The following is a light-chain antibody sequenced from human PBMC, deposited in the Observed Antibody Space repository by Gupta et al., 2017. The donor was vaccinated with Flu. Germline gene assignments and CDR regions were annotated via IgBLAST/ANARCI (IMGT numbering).Light chain of an antibody. CDR2: GAS. CDR3: QQYNNWPQT. V-gene: IGKV3-15*01. CDR1: LSVVSN. Sequence: EIVMTQSPATLSVSPGDRATLSCRASLSVVSNVAWYQQKLGQAPRLLIYGASTRATDIPARFSGSGSGTEFTLTISSLQSEDFAVYYCQQYNNWPQTFGQGTKLEIK. J-gene: IGKJ2*01.